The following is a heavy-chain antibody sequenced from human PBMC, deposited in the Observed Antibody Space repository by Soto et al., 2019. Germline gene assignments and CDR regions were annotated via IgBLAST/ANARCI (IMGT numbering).Heavy chain of an antibody. V-gene: IGHV4-31*03. CDR1: GGSFSSGTSS. J-gene: IGHJ4*02. CDR3: ARSPYSPSIRRVALLYFLDY. CDR2: IFYSGSF. Sequence: LSGSLSLTCTGSGGSFSSGTSSWSWIRQRPGKGREWIGYIFYSGSFYYTPSLRGRVLMLADTSKNQFSLRLSAVTAADTAGDYCARSPYSPSIRRVALLYFLDYWGQGALVPVSS. D-gene: IGHD2-21*01.